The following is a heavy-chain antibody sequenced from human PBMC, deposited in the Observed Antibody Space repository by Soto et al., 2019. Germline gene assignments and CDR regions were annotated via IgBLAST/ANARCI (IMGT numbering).Heavy chain of an antibody. J-gene: IGHJ4*02. V-gene: IGHV4-30-4*01. CDR2: IYSYGST. CDR3: ARGYWGTTWDS. Sequence: SETLSLTCTVSGDSISSGDYYWSWIRQPPGKGLEWIGYIYSYGSTYYNPSLKSRVTMSVDTSKNQFSLKLTSVTAADTAAYYCARGYWGTTWDSWGQGTLVTVSS. D-gene: IGHD3-10*01. CDR1: GDSISSGDYY.